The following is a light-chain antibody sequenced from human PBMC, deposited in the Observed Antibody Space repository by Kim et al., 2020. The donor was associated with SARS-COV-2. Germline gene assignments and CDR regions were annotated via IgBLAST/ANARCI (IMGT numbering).Light chain of an antibody. V-gene: IGKV3-20*01. CDR3: QQYGSSPRT. Sequence: PGERATLASRASQGVGSTSLGWYPQRPGQAPRLLIYGVSSRATGIPDRFSGSGSGTDFTLTISRLEPEDFAVYYCQQYGSSPRTFGQGTKVDIK. CDR1: QGVGSTS. CDR2: GVS. J-gene: IGKJ1*01.